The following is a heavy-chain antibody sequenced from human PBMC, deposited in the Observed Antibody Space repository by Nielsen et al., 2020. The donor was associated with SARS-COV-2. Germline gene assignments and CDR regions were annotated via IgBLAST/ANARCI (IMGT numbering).Heavy chain of an antibody. V-gene: IGHV4-31*03. CDR3: AREALKELLWFGESSSSYGMDV. CDR1: GGSISSGGYY. CDR2: IYYSGST. Sequence: SETLSLTCTVSGGSISSGGYYWSWIRQHPGKGLEWIGYIYYSGSTYYNPSLKSRVTISVDTSKNQFSLKLSSVTAADTAVYYCAREALKELLWFGESSSSYGMDVWGQGTTVTVSS. D-gene: IGHD3-10*01. J-gene: IGHJ6*02.